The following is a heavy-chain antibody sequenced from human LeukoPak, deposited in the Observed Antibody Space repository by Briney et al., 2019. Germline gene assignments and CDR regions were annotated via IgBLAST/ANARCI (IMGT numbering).Heavy chain of an antibody. J-gene: IGHJ4*02. V-gene: IGHV4-61*02. CDR2: IYTSGST. Sequence: SETLSLTCTVSGGSISSGSYYWSWIRQPAGKGLGWIGRIYTSGSTNYNPSLKSRVTISVGTSKNQFSLKLSSVTAADTAVYYCAREDGYRYYFDYWGQGTLVTVSS. CDR1: GGSISSGSYY. CDR3: AREDGYRYYFDY. D-gene: IGHD5-24*01.